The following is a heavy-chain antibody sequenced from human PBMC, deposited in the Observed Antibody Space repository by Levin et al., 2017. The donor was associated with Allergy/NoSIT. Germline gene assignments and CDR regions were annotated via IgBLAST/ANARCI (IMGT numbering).Heavy chain of an antibody. CDR2: ISYDGSNK. J-gene: IGHJ4*02. Sequence: GGSLRLSCAASGFTFSSYGMHWVRQAPGKGLEWVAVISYDGSNKYYADSVKGRFTISRDNSKNTLYLQMNSLRAEDTAVYYCATPLDQIAVAGMGFDYWGQGTLVTVSS. CDR3: ATPLDQIAVAGMGFDY. D-gene: IGHD6-19*01. CDR1: GFTFSSYG. V-gene: IGHV3-30*03.